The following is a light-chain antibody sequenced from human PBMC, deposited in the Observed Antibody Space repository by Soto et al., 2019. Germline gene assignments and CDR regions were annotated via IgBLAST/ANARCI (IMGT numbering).Light chain of an antibody. Sequence: DIQMTQSPSSLAASVGERVTITCRASQNIHSFLNWYQQKPGKAPQVLIYGGSALQSGVPSRFSGSGSGTDFTLTISSLQPEDIATYYCQQYDNLPLTFGPGTKVDIK. CDR2: GGS. V-gene: IGKV1-33*01. CDR1: QNIHSF. CDR3: QQYDNLPLT. J-gene: IGKJ3*01.